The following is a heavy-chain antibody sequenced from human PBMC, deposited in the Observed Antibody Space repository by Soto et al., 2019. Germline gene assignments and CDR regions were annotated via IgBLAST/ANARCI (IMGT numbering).Heavy chain of an antibody. J-gene: IGHJ5*02. D-gene: IGHD3-22*01. V-gene: IGHV4-31*03. Sequence: QVQLQESGPGLVKPSQTLSLTCSVSGASISSGDYYWSWIRQHPEKGLEWIGYIYDSGSTYYNPSRKSRVTISVDKYKKQFSLKLSSVTAADTAVYYWASIYDSSGYYSGNNWFDPWGQGTLVTVSS. CDR3: ASIYDSSGYYSGNNWFDP. CDR1: GASISSGDYY. CDR2: IYDSGST.